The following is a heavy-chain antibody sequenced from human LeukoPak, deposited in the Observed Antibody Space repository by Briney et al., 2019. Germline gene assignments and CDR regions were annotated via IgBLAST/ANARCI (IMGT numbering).Heavy chain of an antibody. CDR3: ARIYSSSSSRGAFDI. D-gene: IGHD6-6*01. CDR2: ISATGP. J-gene: IGHJ3*02. V-gene: IGHV3-23*01. Sequence: GGSLRLSCAASGFTLSSYAMSWVRQPPGKGLEWVSAISATGPYYADSVKGRFTISRDNAKNSLYLQMNSLRAEDTAVYYCARIYSSSSSRGAFDIWGQGTMVTVSS. CDR1: GFTLSSYA.